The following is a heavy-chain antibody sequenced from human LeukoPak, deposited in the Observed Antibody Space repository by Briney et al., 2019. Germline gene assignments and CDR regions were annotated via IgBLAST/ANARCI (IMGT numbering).Heavy chain of an antibody. D-gene: IGHD1-26*01. Sequence: PGGSLRLSCAASGFSFSTYAMSWVRQAPGKGLEWVSASSAGGATIYYADSVKGRFTVSRDNSKNTLYLHMNSLRAEDTAIYYCAKDSGGTYFYYYYYMDVWGKGTTVTVSS. CDR2: SSAGGATI. J-gene: IGHJ6*03. CDR3: AKDSGGTYFYYYYYMDV. CDR1: GFSFSTYA. V-gene: IGHV3-23*01.